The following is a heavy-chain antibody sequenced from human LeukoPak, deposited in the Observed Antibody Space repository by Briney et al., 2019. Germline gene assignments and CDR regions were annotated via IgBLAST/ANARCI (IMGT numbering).Heavy chain of an antibody. CDR3: ARGQGDY. V-gene: IGHV3-30*02. J-gene: IGHJ4*02. CDR1: GFTLSNYG. CDR2: SRYDGSNE. Sequence: GGSLRLSCAAAGFTLSNYGMHWVRQAPGKGLEWVALSRYDGSNEYYADSVKGRFTISRDNSRNTLYLQMNSLRVEDTAVYYCARGQGDYWGQGTLVTVSS.